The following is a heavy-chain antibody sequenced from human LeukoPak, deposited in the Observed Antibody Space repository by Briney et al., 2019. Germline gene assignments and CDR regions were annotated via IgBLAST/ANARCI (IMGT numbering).Heavy chain of an antibody. V-gene: IGHV4-59*01. CDR2: IYYSGST. CDR3: ARTRGDAFDI. J-gene: IGHJ3*02. Sequence: PSETLSLSCAVYGGSFSGYYWSWIRQPPGKGLEWIGYIYYSGSTNYNPSLKSRVTISVDTSKNQFSLKLSSVTAADTAVYYCARTRGDAFDIWGQGTMVTVSS. CDR1: GGSFSGYY.